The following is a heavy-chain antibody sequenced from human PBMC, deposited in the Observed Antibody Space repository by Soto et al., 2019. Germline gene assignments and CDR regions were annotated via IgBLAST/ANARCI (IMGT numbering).Heavy chain of an antibody. J-gene: IGHJ6*03. Sequence: PSQTLSLTCAISGDSVSSNSAAWNWIRQSPSRGLEWLGRTYYRSKWYNDYAVSVKSRITINPDTSKNQFSLQLNSVTPEDTAVYYCARGARGVAVAGINYYYMDVWGKGTTVTVSS. D-gene: IGHD6-19*01. CDR2: TYYRSKWYN. CDR1: GDSVSSNSAA. CDR3: ARGARGVAVAGINYYYMDV. V-gene: IGHV6-1*01.